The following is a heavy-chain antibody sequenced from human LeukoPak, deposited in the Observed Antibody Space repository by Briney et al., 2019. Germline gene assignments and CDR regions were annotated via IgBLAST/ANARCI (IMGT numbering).Heavy chain of an antibody. Sequence: SETLSLTCTVSGGSTSSGDYYWSWIRQPPGKGLEWIGYIYYSGSTYYNPSLKSRVTISVDTSKNQFSLKLSSVTAADTAVYYCARVQYCSGGSCYFNYYYYYMDVWGKGTTVTVSS. CDR3: ARVQYCSGGSCYFNYYYYYMDV. V-gene: IGHV4-30-4*08. CDR1: GGSTSSGDYY. D-gene: IGHD2-15*01. CDR2: IYYSGST. J-gene: IGHJ6*03.